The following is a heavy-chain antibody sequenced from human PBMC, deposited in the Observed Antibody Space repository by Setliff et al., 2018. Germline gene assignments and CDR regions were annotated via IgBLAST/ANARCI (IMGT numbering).Heavy chain of an antibody. D-gene: IGHD4-4*01. J-gene: IGHJ4*02. CDR3: ATHTVTSFDY. V-gene: IGHV3-7*01. CDR2: IKQDGSEK. Sequence: PGESLKISCAASGFTFSSYWMSWVRQAPGKGLEWVANIKQDGSEKYYVDSVKGRFTISRDNAKNSLYLQMNSLRAEDTAVYYCATHTVTSFDYWGQGTLVTVSS. CDR1: GFTFSSYW.